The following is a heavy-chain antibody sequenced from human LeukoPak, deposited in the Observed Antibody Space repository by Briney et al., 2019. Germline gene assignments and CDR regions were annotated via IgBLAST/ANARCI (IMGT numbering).Heavy chain of an antibody. V-gene: IGHV3-23*01. Sequence: GGSLRLSCAASGFTFSSYAMSWVRQAPGKGLEWVSAISGSGGSTYYADSVKGRFTISRDNSKNTLYLQMNSLRAEDTAVYYCAKAVRYFDWLLYPSDYWGQGTLVTVSS. CDR3: AKAVRYFDWLLYPSDY. CDR1: GFTFSSYA. D-gene: IGHD3-9*01. J-gene: IGHJ4*02. CDR2: ISGSGGST.